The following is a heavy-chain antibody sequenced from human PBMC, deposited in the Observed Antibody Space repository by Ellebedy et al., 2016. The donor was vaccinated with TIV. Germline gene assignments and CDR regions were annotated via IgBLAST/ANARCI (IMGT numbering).Heavy chain of an antibody. V-gene: IGHV3-48*02. Sequence: PGGSLRLSCAASGFMFSSYSMHWVRQAPGKGLEWVSYISRSSGTTFYADSVKGRFTISRDNANNSLYLQMNSLRDDDTAVYYCARDIGTPNNFGYWGQGTLSPSPQ. J-gene: IGHJ4*02. CDR3: ARDIGTPNNFGY. CDR2: ISRSSGTT. D-gene: IGHD1-1*01. CDR1: GFMFSSYS.